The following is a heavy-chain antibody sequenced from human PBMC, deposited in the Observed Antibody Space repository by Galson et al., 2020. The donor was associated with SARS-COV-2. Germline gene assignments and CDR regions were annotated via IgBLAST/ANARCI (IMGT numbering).Heavy chain of an antibody. CDR2: IYPDDSDT. Sequence: HGESLKISSKCSGYSFANYWICWVRQVPGKGLEWMGIIYPDDSDTRFSPSFQGQVTISADKSIRTAYLQWSSLKASDTAMYYFSSSLSNWSLSGFDYWGQGTLVTVSS. D-gene: IGHD6-13*01. CDR3: SSSLSNWSLSGFDY. CDR1: GYSFANYW. J-gene: IGHJ4*02. V-gene: IGHV5-51*01.